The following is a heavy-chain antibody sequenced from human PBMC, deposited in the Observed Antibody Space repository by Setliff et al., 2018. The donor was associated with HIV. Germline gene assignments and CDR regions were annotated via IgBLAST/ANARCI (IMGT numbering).Heavy chain of an antibody. Sequence: PSETLSLTCTVSGGFISTGGYSWSWIRQPPGKGLEWIGYIYTSGSTNYNPSLKTRVTISIDTSKKQVSLKLSSVTAADTAVYYCARAPPYSTGWGLDYWGQGTLVTVSS. V-gene: IGHV4-61*08. J-gene: IGHJ4*02. D-gene: IGHD6-19*01. CDR3: ARAPPYSTGWGLDY. CDR1: GGFISTGGYS. CDR2: IYTSGST.